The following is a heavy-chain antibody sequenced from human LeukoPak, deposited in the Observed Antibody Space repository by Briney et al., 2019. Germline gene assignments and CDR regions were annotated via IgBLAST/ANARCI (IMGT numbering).Heavy chain of an antibody. CDR1: GFTFGDYA. CDR3: HYYYDSSGYIDY. V-gene: IGHV3-49*03. D-gene: IGHD3-22*01. Sequence: PGGSLRLSCTASGFTFGDYAMSWFRQAPGKGLEWVGFIRSKAYGGTTEYAASVKGRFTISRDDSKSIAYLQMNSLKTEDTAVYYCHYYYDSSGYIDYWGQGTLVTVSS. CDR2: IRSKAYGGTT. J-gene: IGHJ4*02.